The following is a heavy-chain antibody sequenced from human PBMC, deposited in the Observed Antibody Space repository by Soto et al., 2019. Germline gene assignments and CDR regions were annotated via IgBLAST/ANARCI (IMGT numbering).Heavy chain of an antibody. CDR2: IRNRANSYTT. CDR3: ARDGREVGVYSDALDI. J-gene: IGHJ3*02. CDR1: GFTFSDHY. V-gene: IGHV3-72*01. Sequence: EVQLLESGGGLVQPGGSLRLSCAASGFTFSDHYMDWVRQAPGKGLEWVGRIRNRANSYTTEYAASVKGRFTVSRDDSSDSLYLQMNSLKTEDTAVYYCARDGREVGVYSDALDIWGQGTLVTVSS. D-gene: IGHD1-26*01.